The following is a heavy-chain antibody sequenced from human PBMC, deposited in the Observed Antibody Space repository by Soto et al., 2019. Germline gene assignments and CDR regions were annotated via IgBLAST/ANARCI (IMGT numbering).Heavy chain of an antibody. D-gene: IGHD4-17*01. CDR3: ASVHDYGGNLFDY. Sequence: TLSLTCAVSGGSISSGGYSWSWIRQPPGKGLEWIGYIYHSGSTYYNPSLKSRVTISVDRSKNQFSLKLSSVTAADTAVYYCASVHDYGGNLFDYWGQGTLVTVSS. CDR2: IYHSGST. V-gene: IGHV4-30-2*01. J-gene: IGHJ4*02. CDR1: GGSISSGGYS.